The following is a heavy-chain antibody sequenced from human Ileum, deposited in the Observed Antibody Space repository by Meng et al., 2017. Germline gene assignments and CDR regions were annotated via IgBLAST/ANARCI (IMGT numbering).Heavy chain of an antibody. J-gene: IGHJ4*02. CDR2: INLDGSEK. Sequence: GGSLRLSCEVSGFTFSNYWMSWVRQAPGKGLEWVANINLDGSEKYYLDSVKGRFTISRHNAKNSLYLQMNSLRVEDTAVYYCARKTVAVAGKFDYWGQGNLVNGAS. V-gene: IGHV3-7*01. CDR1: GFTFSNYW. D-gene: IGHD6-19*01. CDR3: ARKTVAVAGKFDY.